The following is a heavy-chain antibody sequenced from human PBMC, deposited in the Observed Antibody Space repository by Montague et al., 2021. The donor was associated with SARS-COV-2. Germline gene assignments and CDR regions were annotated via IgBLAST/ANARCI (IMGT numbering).Heavy chain of an antibody. D-gene: IGHD3-10*01. CDR2: ISSSSSYI. Sequence: SLRLSCEASGFTFSSCSMNWVRQAPGKGLEWVSSISSSSSYIYYADSVKGRFTISRDNAKNSLYLQMNSLRAEDTAVYYCASGNRNYYCGMDVWGQGTTVAVSS. CDR3: ASGNRNYYCGMDV. CDR1: GFTFSSCS. V-gene: IGHV3-21*01. J-gene: IGHJ6*02.